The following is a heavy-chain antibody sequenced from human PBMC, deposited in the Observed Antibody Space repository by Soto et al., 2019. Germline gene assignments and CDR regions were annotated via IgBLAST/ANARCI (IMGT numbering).Heavy chain of an antibody. D-gene: IGHD1-26*01. Sequence: QLQLQESGPGLVKPSETLSLTCTVSGGSISSSSYYWGWIRQPPGKGLEWIGSIYYSGSTYYNPYIKRRATIALDTSKNQFSMKLSSVTAADTAVYYCARVGATSWFDPWGQGTLVTDSA. CDR2: IYYSGST. J-gene: IGHJ5*02. CDR3: ARVGATSWFDP. V-gene: IGHV4-39*01. CDR1: GGSISSSSYY.